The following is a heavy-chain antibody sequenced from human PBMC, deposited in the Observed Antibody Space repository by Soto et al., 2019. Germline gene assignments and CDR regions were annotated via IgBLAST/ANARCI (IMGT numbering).Heavy chain of an antibody. CDR1: GFTFNNYG. Sequence: GGSLRLSCVVSGFTFNNYGINWVRQAPGKGLEWVSTVSKSDYTYYSDSVKGRFTISRDNAKNSVSLQMNTLRAEDTAVYYCAREDSIIIPAVSDFWGQGNLVTVSS. J-gene: IGHJ4*02. CDR3: AREDSIIIPAVSDF. V-gene: IGHV3-21*01. D-gene: IGHD2-2*01. CDR2: VSKSDYT.